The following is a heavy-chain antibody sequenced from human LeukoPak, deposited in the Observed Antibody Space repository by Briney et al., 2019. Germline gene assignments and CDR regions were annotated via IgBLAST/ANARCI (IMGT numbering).Heavy chain of an antibody. Sequence: GRSLRLSCAASGFTFSSYAMHWVRQAPGKGLEWVAVISYDGSNKYYADSVKGRFTISRDNSKNTLYLQMNSLRAEDTAVYYCARVPKNGYSDYWGQGTLVTVSS. CDR2: ISYDGSNK. J-gene: IGHJ4*02. CDR1: GFTFSSYA. V-gene: IGHV3-30*01. CDR3: ARVPKNGYSDY.